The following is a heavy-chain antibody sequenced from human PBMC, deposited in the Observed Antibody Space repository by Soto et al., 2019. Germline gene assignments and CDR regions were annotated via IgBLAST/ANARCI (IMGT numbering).Heavy chain of an antibody. J-gene: IGHJ4*02. CDR3: AKERMEQYQLLPFFDY. CDR1: GLTFENHG. D-gene: IGHD2-2*01. CDR2: ISYDGSNK. Sequence: QVQLVESGGGVVQPGRSLRLSCAASGLTFENHGMHWVRQAPGKGLEWVAVISYDGSNKYYADSVKGRFTISRDNSKSTLYLQMNSLRDEDTAVYYCAKERMEQYQLLPFFDYWGQGTLVIVSS. V-gene: IGHV3-30*18.